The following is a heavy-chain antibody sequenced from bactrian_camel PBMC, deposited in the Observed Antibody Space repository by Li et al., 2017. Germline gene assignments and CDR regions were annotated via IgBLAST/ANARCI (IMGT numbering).Heavy chain of an antibody. J-gene: IGHJ6*01. CDR2: IYTGSGNT. V-gene: IGHV3S1*01. CDR3: AARGPYCYTKLSVADFTY. CDR1: GAWYERYC. D-gene: IGHD2*01. Sequence: QVQLVESGGGSVQAGGSLRLSCAASGAWYERYCMAWFRQAPGKEREGAARIYTGSGNTYYADSVKGRFTISQDYGKNTVYLQMNSLKPEDTAMYYCAARGPYCYTKLSVADFTYWGQGTQVTVS.